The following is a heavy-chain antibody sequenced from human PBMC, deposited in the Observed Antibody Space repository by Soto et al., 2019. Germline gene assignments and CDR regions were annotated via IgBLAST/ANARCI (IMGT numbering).Heavy chain of an antibody. V-gene: IGHV1-69*08. J-gene: IGHJ5*02. D-gene: IGHD3-10*01. CDR1: GGTFSSYT. CDR2: IIPILGIA. CDR3: AGDDPNYYGSGRLRGWFDP. Sequence: QVQLVQSGAEVKKPGSSVKVSCKASGGTFSSYTISWVRQAPGQGLEWMGRIIPILGIANYAQKFQGRVTITADKSTSTAYMELSSLRAEDTAVYYCAGDDPNYYGSGRLRGWFDPWGQGTMVTVSS.